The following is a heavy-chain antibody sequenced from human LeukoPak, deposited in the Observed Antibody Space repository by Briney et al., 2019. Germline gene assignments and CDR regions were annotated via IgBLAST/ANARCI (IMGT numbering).Heavy chain of an antibody. CDR3: ARDSPTTVTTGY. CDR1: EFAFSSYW. Sequence: GGSLRLSCAASEFAFSSYWMSWVCQAPGKGLEWVANIKQDGSEKYYVDSVKGRFTISRDNAKNSLYLQMNSLRAEDTAVYYCARDSPTTVTTGYWGQGTLVTVSS. CDR2: IKQDGSEK. V-gene: IGHV3-7*01. D-gene: IGHD4-17*01. J-gene: IGHJ4*02.